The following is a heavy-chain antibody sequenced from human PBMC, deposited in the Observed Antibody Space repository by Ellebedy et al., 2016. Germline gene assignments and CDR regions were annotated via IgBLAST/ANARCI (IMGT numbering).Heavy chain of an antibody. CDR1: GFVFSDYY. V-gene: IGHV3-11*04. CDR2: ISTSGNTI. Sequence: GGSLRLSXTASGFVFSDYYMTWIRQAPGKGLEWVAHISTSGNTIYYTDSVRGRFTISRDNAKNSLYLQMNSLRAEDTAVYYCARDLTNYYYYGMDVWGQGTTITVSS. CDR3: ARDLTNYYYYGMDV. J-gene: IGHJ6*02.